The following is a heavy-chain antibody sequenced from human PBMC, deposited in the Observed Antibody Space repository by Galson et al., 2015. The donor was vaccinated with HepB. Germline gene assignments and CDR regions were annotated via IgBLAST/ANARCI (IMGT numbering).Heavy chain of an antibody. CDR1: GGTFPSQG. CDR3: ARELGVGTAGRIDY. J-gene: IGHJ4*02. CDR2: IIPMLGKS. D-gene: IGHD6-13*01. V-gene: IGHV1-69*04. Sequence: SVKVSCKASGGTFPSQGMSWVRQAPGQGLEWRGRIIPMLGKSKYAQKFQGRVTISADKSTSTVDMELSDLRSEDTAIYYCARELGVGTAGRIDYWGQGTLVTVSS.